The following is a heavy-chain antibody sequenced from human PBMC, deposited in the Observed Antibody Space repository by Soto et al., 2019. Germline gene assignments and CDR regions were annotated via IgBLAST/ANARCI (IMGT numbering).Heavy chain of an antibody. J-gene: IGHJ4*02. V-gene: IGHV4-59*01. D-gene: IGHD2-2*01. CDR1: GGSISNYY. CDR3: ARYCASAKCLDY. Sequence: QVQLQESGPGLVKPSETLSLTCTVSGGSISNYYWSWIRQPPGMGLEWIGYIHHSGDTNSDPSLKSRVTISIDTSKNQLPLRLSSVTAADTAVYYCARYCASAKCLDYWGQGTLVTVSS. CDR2: IHHSGDT.